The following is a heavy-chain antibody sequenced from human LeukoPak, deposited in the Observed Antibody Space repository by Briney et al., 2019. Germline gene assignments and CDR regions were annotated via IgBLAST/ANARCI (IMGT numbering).Heavy chain of an antibody. CDR2: IYRSGST. J-gene: IGHJ4*02. D-gene: IGHD3-16*01. CDR3: ARENYGHNFDY. Sequence: PSETLSLTCTVSGYSINSGYYWVWIRQTPGKGLEWIGSIYRSGSTNYNPSLKSRVTISVDTSKNQFSLKVGSVTAADTAVYYCARENYGHNFDYWGQGTLVTVFS. V-gene: IGHV4-38-2*02. CDR1: GYSINSGYY.